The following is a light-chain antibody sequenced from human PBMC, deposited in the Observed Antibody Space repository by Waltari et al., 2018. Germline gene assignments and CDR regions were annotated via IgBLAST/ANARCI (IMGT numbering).Light chain of an antibody. J-gene: IGKJ1*01. V-gene: IGKV3-20*01. Sequence: EIVLTQSPGTLSLSPGERATLPCRASQRVSRWLAWYQQKPGPPPRLLIYCASSRANGIPERFSGSGSGTDFSLTISRLEPEDSAVYYCQKYGTLPATFGQGTKVEVK. CDR2: CAS. CDR3: QKYGTLPAT. CDR1: QRVSRW.